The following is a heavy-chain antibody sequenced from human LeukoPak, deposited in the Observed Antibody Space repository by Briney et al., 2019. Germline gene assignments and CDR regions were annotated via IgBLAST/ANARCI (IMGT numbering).Heavy chain of an antibody. Sequence: PGGSLRLSCAASGFTFSSYWMSWVRQAPGKGLEWVANIKQDGSEKYYVDSVKGRFTISRDNAKNSLYLQMNSLRAEDTAVYYCAGSSSWYVYYFDYWGQGTLVTVSS. D-gene: IGHD6-13*01. CDR1: GFTFSSYW. CDR3: AGSSSWYVYYFDY. J-gene: IGHJ4*02. V-gene: IGHV3-7*01. CDR2: IKQDGSEK.